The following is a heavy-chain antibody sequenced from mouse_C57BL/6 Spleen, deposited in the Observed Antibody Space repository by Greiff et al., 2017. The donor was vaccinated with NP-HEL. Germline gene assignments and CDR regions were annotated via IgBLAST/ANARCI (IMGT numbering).Heavy chain of an antibody. V-gene: IGHV1-52*01. J-gene: IGHJ4*01. Sequence: QVHVKQPGAELVRPGSSVKLSCKASGYTFTSYWMHWVKQRPIQGLEWIGNIDPSDSETHYNQKFKDKATLTVDKSSSTAYMQLSSLTSEDSAVYYCARGGWDYAMDYWGQGTSVTVSS. CDR1: GYTFTSYW. CDR2: IDPSDSET. CDR3: ARGGWDYAMDY. D-gene: IGHD3-3*01.